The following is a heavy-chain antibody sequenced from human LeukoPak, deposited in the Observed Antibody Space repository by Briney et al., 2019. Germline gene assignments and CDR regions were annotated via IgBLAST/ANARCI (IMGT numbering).Heavy chain of an antibody. CDR2: IYYSGST. D-gene: IGHD3-10*01. CDR1: GGSISSGGYY. CDR3: ASDGSGSYYLFDY. V-gene: IGHV4-31*03. J-gene: IGHJ4*02. Sequence: SQTLSLTCTVSGGSISSGGYYWSWIRQHPGKGLEWIGYIYYSGSTYYNPSLKSRVTISVDTSKNQFSLKLSSVTAADTAVYYCASDGSGSYYLFDYWGQGTLVTVSS.